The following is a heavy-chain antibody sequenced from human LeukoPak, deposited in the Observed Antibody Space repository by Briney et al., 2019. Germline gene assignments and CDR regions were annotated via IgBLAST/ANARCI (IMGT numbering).Heavy chain of an antibody. CDR2: IRYDGRNK. CDR1: GFTFSSYG. J-gene: IGHJ4*02. V-gene: IGHV3-30*02. CDR3: ATFVGATTPPIDY. Sequence: GGALRLSCAASGFTFSSYGMPWVRQAPGKVLEWVAFIRYDGRNKYYADSVRGRFTISRDNSKNTLYLQRNSLGAEDTAVYYCATFVGATTPPIDYWGQGTLVTVSS. D-gene: IGHD1-26*01.